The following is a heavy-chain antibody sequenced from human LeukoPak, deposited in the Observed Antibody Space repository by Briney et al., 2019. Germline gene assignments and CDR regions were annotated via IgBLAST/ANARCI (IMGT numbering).Heavy chain of an antibody. CDR3: ARAVVVVAAHFDY. CDR1: GYTLTGYY. CDR2: INPNSGGT. D-gene: IGHD2-15*01. Sequence: ASVKVSCKASGYTLTGYYMHWVRQAPGQGLEWMGRINPNSGGTNYAQKFQGRVTMTRDTTISTAYVELSRLRSDDTAVYYCARAVVVVAAHFDYWGQGTLVTVSS. J-gene: IGHJ4*02. V-gene: IGHV1-2*06.